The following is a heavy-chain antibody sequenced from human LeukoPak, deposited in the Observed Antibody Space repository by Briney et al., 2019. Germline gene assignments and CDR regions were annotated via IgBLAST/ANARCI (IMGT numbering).Heavy chain of an antibody. V-gene: IGHV1-8*01. CDR3: ARGQNYYGSGSSDY. D-gene: IGHD3-10*01. CDR1: GYTCTSYD. J-gene: IGHJ4*02. Sequence: ASLKVSCKASGYTCTSYDINWVRQATGQGLEWMGWMNPNSGNTGYAQKFQGRVTMTRNTSISTAYMELSSLRSEDTAVYYCARGQNYYGSGSSDYWGQGTLVTVSS. CDR2: MNPNSGNT.